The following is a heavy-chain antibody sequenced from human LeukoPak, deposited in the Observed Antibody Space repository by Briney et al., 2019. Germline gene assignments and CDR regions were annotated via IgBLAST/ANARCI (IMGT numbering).Heavy chain of an antibody. CDR1: GFTFSSYG. CDR2: ISHDGSNK. Sequence: GGSLRLSCAASGFTFSSYGMHWVRQAPGKGLEWVAVISHDGSNKYYADSVKGRFTISRDNSKNTLYLQMNSLRAEDTAVYYCAKSRTLYYYDSSGAIDYWGQGTLVTVSS. D-gene: IGHD3-22*01. CDR3: AKSRTLYYYDSSGAIDY. J-gene: IGHJ4*02. V-gene: IGHV3-30*18.